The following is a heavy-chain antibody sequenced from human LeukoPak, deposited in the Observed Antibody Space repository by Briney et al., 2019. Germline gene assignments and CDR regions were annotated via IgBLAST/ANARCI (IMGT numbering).Heavy chain of an antibody. CDR3: ARGLAASESFDY. CDR2: ISSSGSII. V-gene: IGHV3-48*04. D-gene: IGHD1-26*01. CDR1: GFTFSSYS. J-gene: IGHJ4*02. Sequence: GGSLRLSCAVSGFTFSSYSMNWVRQAPGKGLEWVSYISSSGSIIYYADSVKGRFTISRDNAKNSLYLQMNSLRAEDTAVYYCARGLAASESFDYWGQGTLVTVSS.